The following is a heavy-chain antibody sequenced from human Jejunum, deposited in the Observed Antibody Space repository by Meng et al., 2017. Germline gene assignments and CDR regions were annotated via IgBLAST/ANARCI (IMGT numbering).Heavy chain of an antibody. CDR1: GYTFSSYD. Sequence: ASVKVSCKASGYTFSSYDINWVRQAPGQGLEWMGWINAANTNTKYSQKFQGRVTITRDTSASTAYMELSSLRSEDTALYYCARSGGFYGMDVWGQGTTVTVSS. CDR3: ARSGGFYGMDV. D-gene: IGHD2-8*02. J-gene: IGHJ6*02. V-gene: IGHV1-3*01. CDR2: INAANTNT.